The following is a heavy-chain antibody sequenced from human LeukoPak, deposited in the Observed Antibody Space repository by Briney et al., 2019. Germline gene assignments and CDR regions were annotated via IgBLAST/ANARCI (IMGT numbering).Heavy chain of an antibody. J-gene: IGHJ5*02. Sequence: PGRSLRLSCAASGFTFSSYAMHWVRQAPGKGLEWVAVISYDGSNKYYADSVKGRFTISRDNSKNTLYLQMNSLRAEDTAVYYCARDLTGEYSPGNWFDPWGQGTLVTVSS. CDR1: GFTFSSYA. D-gene: IGHD4-11*01. CDR3: ARDLTGEYSPGNWFDP. CDR2: ISYDGSNK. V-gene: IGHV3-30-3*01.